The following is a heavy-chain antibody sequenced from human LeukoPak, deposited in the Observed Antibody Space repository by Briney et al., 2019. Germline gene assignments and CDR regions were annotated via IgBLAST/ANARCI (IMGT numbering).Heavy chain of an antibody. J-gene: IGHJ4*02. D-gene: IGHD6-19*01. V-gene: IGHV3-48*01. Sequence: GGSLRLSCPASGFTFSSYSMNWVRQAPGKGLEWVSYISSSSSTIYYADSVKGRFTISRDNAKNSLYLQMNSLRAEDTAVYYCARVGDSSGWQYYRDYWGQGTLVTVSS. CDR3: ARVGDSSGWQYYRDY. CDR2: ISSSSSTI. CDR1: GFTFSSYS.